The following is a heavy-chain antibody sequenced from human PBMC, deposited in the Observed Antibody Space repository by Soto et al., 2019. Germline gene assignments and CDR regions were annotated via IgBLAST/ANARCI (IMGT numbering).Heavy chain of an antibody. CDR2: IYHSGST. V-gene: IGHV4-4*02. CDR3: ARDPVYSYGEDAFDI. D-gene: IGHD5-18*01. CDR1: GGSISSSNW. Sequence: QVQLQESGPGLVKPSGTLSLTCAVSGGSISSSNWWSWVGQPPGKGLEWIGEIYHSGSTNYNPSLKSRVTIAVDTSKNQFTLKLSSVTAADTAVYYCARDPVYSYGEDAFDIWGQGTMVTVSS. J-gene: IGHJ3*02.